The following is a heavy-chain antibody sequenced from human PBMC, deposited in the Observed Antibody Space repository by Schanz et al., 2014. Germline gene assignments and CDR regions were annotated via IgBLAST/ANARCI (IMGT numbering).Heavy chain of an antibody. CDR2: IYSDGST. CDR3: ARDPGGTTTHGL. J-gene: IGHJ4*02. D-gene: IGHD1-1*01. CDR1: GFTVSNNY. Sequence: EVQLVESGGGLVQPGGSLRLSCAASGFTVSNNYMSWVRQAPGKGLECVSIIYSDGSTYYVDSVKGRFIISRDNSKNTVYLQMNSLRAEDTTVYYCARDPGGTTTHGLWGQGTLVTVSS. V-gene: IGHV3-66*01.